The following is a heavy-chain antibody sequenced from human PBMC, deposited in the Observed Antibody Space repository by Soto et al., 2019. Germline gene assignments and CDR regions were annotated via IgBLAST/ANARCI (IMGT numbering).Heavy chain of an antibody. CDR2: IIPIFGTA. V-gene: IGHV1-69*13. CDR3: ARAITMVRGVISNEYYYGMDV. Sequence: SVKVSCKASGGTFSSYAISWVRQAPGQGLEWMGGIIPIFGTANYAQKFQGRVTITADESPSIAYMELSSLRYEDTAVYYCARAITMVRGVISNEYYYGMDVWGQGTTVTVSS. D-gene: IGHD3-10*01. J-gene: IGHJ6*02. CDR1: GGTFSSYA.